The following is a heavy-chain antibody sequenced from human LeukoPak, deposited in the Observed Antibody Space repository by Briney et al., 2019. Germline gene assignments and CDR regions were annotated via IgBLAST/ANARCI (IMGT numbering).Heavy chain of an antibody. CDR2: IKQDGSEK. CDR1: GFTFSNSW. Sequence: GGSLRLSCAASGFTFSNSWMSWVRQAPGKGLEWVATIKQDGSEKYYVDSAKGRFSISGDNAKNSLFLQMISLRGEDTAVYFCARAYSYAFDYWGQGTLVTVAS. CDR3: ARAYSYAFDY. J-gene: IGHJ4*02. D-gene: IGHD3-22*01. V-gene: IGHV3-7*04.